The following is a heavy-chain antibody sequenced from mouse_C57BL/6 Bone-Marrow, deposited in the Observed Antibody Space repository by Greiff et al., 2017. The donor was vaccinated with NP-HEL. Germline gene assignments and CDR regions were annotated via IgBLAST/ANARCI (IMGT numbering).Heavy chain of an antibody. D-gene: IGHD1-1*01. J-gene: IGHJ1*03. CDR2: IDPETGGT. CDR3: TRGTTVVGRDYWYFDV. V-gene: IGHV1-15*01. CDR1: GYTFTDYE. Sequence: VQLQQSGAELVRPGASVTLSCKASGYTFTDYEMHWVKQTPVHGLEWIGAIDPETGGTAYNQKFKGKAILTADKSSSTAYMELRSLTSEDSAVYYCTRGTTVVGRDYWYFDVWGTGTTVTVSS.